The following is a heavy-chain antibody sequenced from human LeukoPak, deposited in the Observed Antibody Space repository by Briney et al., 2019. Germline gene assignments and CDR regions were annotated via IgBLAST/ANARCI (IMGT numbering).Heavy chain of an antibody. D-gene: IGHD6-13*01. CDR1: GFTFSSYG. V-gene: IGHV3-30*03. Sequence: GGSLRLSCAASGFTFSSYGMHWVRQAPGKGLEWVAVISYDGNNKYYADSVKGRFTISRDNSKNTLYLQMNSLRAEDTAVYYCATIAAAGTEVYWGQGTLVTVSS. CDR2: ISYDGNNK. CDR3: ATIAAAGTEVY. J-gene: IGHJ4*02.